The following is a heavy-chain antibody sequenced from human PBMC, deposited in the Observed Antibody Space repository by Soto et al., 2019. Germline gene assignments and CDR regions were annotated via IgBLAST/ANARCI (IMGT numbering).Heavy chain of an antibody. V-gene: IGHV3-49*01. D-gene: IGHD1-1*01. Sequence: PGGSLRLSCTGSGFTFGYYAMTWFRQAPGKGLEWVGFITSKAYGGTTDYTAPVKGRFSISRDDSRHTLSLQMNSLKTEDTAVYYCTTEFSPDWKHWDYYGMDVWGQGTTVTLSS. CDR3: TTEFSPDWKHWDYYGMDV. J-gene: IGHJ6*02. CDR2: ITSKAYGGTT. CDR1: GFTFGYYA.